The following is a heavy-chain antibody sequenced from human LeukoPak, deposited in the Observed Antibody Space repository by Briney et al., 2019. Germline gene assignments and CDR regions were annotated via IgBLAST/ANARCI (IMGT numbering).Heavy chain of an antibody. J-gene: IGHJ4*02. CDR2: IYWDDDK. CDR3: AHTTMVRGVISCFDY. V-gene: IGHV2-5*02. D-gene: IGHD3-10*01. Sequence: SGPTLVKPTQTLTLTCTFSGFSLSTSGVGVGWIRQPPGKALEWLALIYWDDDKHYSPSLKSRLTITKDTSKNQVVLTMTNMDPVDTATYYCAHTTMVRGVISCFDYWGQGTLVTVSS. CDR1: GFSLSTSGVG.